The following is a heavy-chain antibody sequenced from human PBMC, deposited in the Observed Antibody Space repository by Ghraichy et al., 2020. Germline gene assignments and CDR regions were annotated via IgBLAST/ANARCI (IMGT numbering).Heavy chain of an antibody. J-gene: IGHJ5*02. CDR2: INYSGTT. CDR1: GGAISSNSYK. Sequence: SETLSLTCTVSGGAISSNSYKWGWVRQPPGKGLEWIGTINYSGTTYYNPSLKSRVSISADTSKNQFSLKLSSVTAADTALYCCARHWDRWGQGILVTVSS. V-gene: IGHV4-39*01. CDR3: ARHWDR.